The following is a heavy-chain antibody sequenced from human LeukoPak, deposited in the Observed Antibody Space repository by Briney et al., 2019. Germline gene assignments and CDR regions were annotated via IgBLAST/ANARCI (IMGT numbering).Heavy chain of an antibody. V-gene: IGHV3-30*18. J-gene: IGHJ4*02. Sequence: GGCLRLSCAASGFTFSSYGMHWVRQAPGKGLEWVAVISYDGSNKYYADSVKGRFTISRDNSKNTLYLQMNGLRAEDTAVYYCAKVGICSSTSCSDYWGQGTLVTVSS. CDR3: AKVGICSSTSCSDY. D-gene: IGHD2-2*01. CDR2: ISYDGSNK. CDR1: GFTFSSYG.